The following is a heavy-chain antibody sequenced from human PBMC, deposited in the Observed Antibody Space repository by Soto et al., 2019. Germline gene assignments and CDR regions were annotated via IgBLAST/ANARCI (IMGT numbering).Heavy chain of an antibody. J-gene: IGHJ4*02. CDR2: IYHSGTT. V-gene: IGHV4-38-2*02. CDR1: GFSISSGFY. Sequence: SETLSLTCNVSGFSISSGFYWGWVRQPPGKGLEWVGAIYHSGTTYFNPSLKSRVTMAIDTSKNQFSLSLASVAAADTAMYYCARGMNPQDYWGQGTLVTVSS. D-gene: IGHD6-13*01. CDR3: ARGMNPQDY.